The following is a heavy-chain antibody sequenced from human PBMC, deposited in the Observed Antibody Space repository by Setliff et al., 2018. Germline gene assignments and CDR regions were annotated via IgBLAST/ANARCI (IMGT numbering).Heavy chain of an antibody. V-gene: IGHV1-69*01. CDR2: IIPIFGTA. J-gene: IGHJ6*03. CDR1: GGTFSSYA. CDR3: ASWDYSSTSYYYYYMDV. Sequence: VKVSCKASGGTFSSYAISWVRQAPGQGLEWMGGIIPIFGTANYAQKFQGRVTITADESTSTAYMELSRLRSEDTAVYYCASWDYSSTSYYYYYMDVWGKGSTVTVSS. D-gene: IGHD6-19*01.